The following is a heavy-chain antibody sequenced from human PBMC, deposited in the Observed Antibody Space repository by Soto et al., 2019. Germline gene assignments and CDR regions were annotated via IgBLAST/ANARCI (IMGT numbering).Heavy chain of an antibody. CDR3: VKEWSGDKCTCLDV. D-gene: IGHD3-3*01. Sequence: EVQLLESGGGLVQPGGSLRLSCATSGFTFSNYAMTWVRQAPGEGLEWVSTISGGTTYYADSVKGRFTISRDNPKKTLERQMNSLRAEDTAVYYCVKEWSGDKCTCLDVWGQGTTVTVSS. V-gene: IGHV3-23*01. CDR1: GFTFSNYA. CDR2: ISGGTT. J-gene: IGHJ6*02.